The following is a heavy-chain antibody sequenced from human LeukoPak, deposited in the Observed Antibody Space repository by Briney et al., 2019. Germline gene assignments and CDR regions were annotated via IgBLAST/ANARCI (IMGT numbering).Heavy chain of an antibody. CDR1: GGSITSNTYY. J-gene: IGHJ4*02. D-gene: IGHD2-2*01. CDR3: ARHPNNAMAPVHIDN. V-gene: IGHV4-39*01. CDR2: ISYSGDT. Sequence: TSETLSLTCTVSGGSITSNTYYWGWIRQPPGKGLEWIGGISYSGDTYYYPSLKSRVPISIDTSRNQVSLELSSVTAEDTAIYFCARHPNNAMAPVHIDNWGQGTLVTVSS.